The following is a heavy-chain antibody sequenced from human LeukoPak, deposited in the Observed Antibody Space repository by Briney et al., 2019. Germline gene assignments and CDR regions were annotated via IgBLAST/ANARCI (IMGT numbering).Heavy chain of an antibody. CDR3: TRVSDYDFWSGYYFDY. Sequence: TGGSLRLSCTASGFTFGDYAMSWVRQAPGKGLEWVGFIRSKAYGGTTEYAASVKGRFTISRDDSKSIAYLQMNSLKTVDTAVYYCTRVSDYDFWSGYYFDYWGQGTLVTVSS. CDR1: GFTFGDYA. D-gene: IGHD3-3*01. J-gene: IGHJ4*02. V-gene: IGHV3-49*04. CDR2: IRSKAYGGTT.